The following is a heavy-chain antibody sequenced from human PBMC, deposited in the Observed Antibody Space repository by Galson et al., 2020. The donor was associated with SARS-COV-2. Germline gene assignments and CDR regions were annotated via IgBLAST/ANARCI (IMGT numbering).Heavy chain of an antibody. D-gene: IGHD7-27*01. CDR3: ARIRAEILTGDLYAFDI. V-gene: IGHV2-70*01. Sequence: SGPTLVKPTQTLTLNCTFSGFSLSTSGMCVSWIRQPPGKALEWLALIDWDDDKYYSTSLKTRLTISKDTSKNQVVLTMTNMDPVDTATYYCARIRAEILTGDLYAFDIWGQGTMVTVSS. J-gene: IGHJ3*02. CDR2: IDWDDDK. CDR1: GFSLSTSGMC.